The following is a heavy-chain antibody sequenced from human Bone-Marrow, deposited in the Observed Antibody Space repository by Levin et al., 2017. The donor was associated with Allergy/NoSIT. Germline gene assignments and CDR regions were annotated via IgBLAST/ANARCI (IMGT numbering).Heavy chain of an antibody. CDR3: ASDASVFSYHGMDV. J-gene: IGHJ6*02. CDR1: GYTFTSYD. Sequence: ASVKVSCKASGYTFTSYDISWVRQPTGQGLEWMGRINPNSGDTVYAQKFQGRVTMTRDTSKNTAYMELSRLTSDDTAVYFCASDASVFSYHGMDVWGQGTTVIVSS. D-gene: IGHD2-2*01. V-gene: IGHV1-8*01. CDR2: INPNSGDT.